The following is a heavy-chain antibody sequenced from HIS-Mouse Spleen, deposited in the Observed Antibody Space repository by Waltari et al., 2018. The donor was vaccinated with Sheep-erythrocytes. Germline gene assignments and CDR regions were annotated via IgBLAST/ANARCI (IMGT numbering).Heavy chain of an antibody. J-gene: IGHJ4*02. V-gene: IGHV3-9*01. Sequence: EVQLVESGGGLVQPGRSLRLSCEASGFTFDDYAMHWVRQAPGKGLEWVSGISWNSGSIGYADSVKGRFTISRDNAKNSLYLQVNSLRAEDTALYYCAKDTSRNIVVVPAAVGDYWGQGTLVTVSS. CDR1: GFTFDDYA. D-gene: IGHD2-2*01. CDR2: ISWNSGSI. CDR3: AKDTSRNIVVVPAAVGDY.